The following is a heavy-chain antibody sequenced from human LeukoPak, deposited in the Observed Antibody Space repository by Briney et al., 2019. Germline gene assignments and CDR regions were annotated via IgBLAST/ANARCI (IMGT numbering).Heavy chain of an antibody. V-gene: IGHV4-30-4*01. CDR3: ATSRGASGMDV. CDR2: IYYSGST. J-gene: IGHJ6*02. D-gene: IGHD4-11*01. Sequence: ETSESPSLTRTLSGGSISSGGYYWSWIRQPPGKGLEWIGYIYYSGSTYYNPSLKSRVTISVDTSKNQFSLKLSSVTAADTAVYYCATSRGASGMDVWGQGTTVTVSS. CDR1: GGSISSGGYY.